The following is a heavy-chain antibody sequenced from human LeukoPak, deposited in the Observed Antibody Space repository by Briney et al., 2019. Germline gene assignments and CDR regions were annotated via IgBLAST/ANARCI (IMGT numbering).Heavy chain of an antibody. J-gene: IGHJ4*02. CDR2: IWYDGSNK. Sequence: GGSLRLSCAASGFTFSSYGMHWVRQAPGKGLEWVAVIWYDGSNKYYADSVKGRFTISRDNSKNTLYLQMNSLRAEDTAVYYCARDPLGDSTYYFDYWGQGTLVTVSS. D-gene: IGHD2-21*01. V-gene: IGHV3-30*19. CDR1: GFTFSSYG. CDR3: ARDPLGDSTYYFDY.